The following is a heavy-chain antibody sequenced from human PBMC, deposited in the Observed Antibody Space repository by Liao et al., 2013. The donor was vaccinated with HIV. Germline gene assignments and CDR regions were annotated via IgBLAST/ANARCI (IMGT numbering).Heavy chain of an antibody. CDR2: MYHSGAP. J-gene: IGHJ3*02. V-gene: IGHV4-30-2*01. Sequence: QPQLQESGSGLVRPSQTLSLTCAVSGDSILYGGYSWSWIRQPPGKGPEWIGYMYHSGAPYYNPSLKSRVSISVDGSKNQFSLRLTSVTAADTAVYYCARAVSSDNYHDAFDIWGQGTLVTVSS. CDR3: ARAVSSDNYHDAFDI. D-gene: IGHD6-19*01. CDR1: GDSILYGGYS.